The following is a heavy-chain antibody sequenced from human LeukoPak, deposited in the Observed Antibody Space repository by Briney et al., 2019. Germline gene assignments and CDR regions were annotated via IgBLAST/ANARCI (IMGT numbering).Heavy chain of an antibody. CDR1: GFTFSSYS. J-gene: IGHJ4*02. CDR2: INSDGSST. V-gene: IGHV3-74*01. D-gene: IGHD3-10*01. CDR3: AREPYYYGSGSYYKD. Sequence: GGSLRLSCAASGFTFSSYSMNWVRQAPGKGLVWVSRINSDGSSTSYADSVKGRFTISRDNAKNTLYLQMNSLRAEDTAVYYCAREPYYYGSGSYYKDWGQGTLVTVSS.